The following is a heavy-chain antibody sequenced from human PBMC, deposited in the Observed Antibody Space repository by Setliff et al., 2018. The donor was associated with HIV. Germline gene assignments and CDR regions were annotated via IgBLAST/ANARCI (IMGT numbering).Heavy chain of an antibody. CDR3: ASSSGWYGAAQFDP. J-gene: IGHJ5*02. V-gene: IGHV1-2*02. CDR1: GYRFTDFY. D-gene: IGHD6-19*01. Sequence: ASVKVSCKTFGYRFTDFYVNWVRQAPGQGLEWMGWINPKSGATKNAQKFQGRVTMTRDTSTSTVYMELSSLRSEDTAVYYCASSSGWYGAAQFDPWGQGTRVTVSS. CDR2: INPKSGAT.